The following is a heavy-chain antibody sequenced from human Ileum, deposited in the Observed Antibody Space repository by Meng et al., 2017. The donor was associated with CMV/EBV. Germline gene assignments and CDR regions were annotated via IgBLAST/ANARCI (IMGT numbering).Heavy chain of an antibody. Sequence: SETLSLTCTVSGGSVSSGSYYWSWIRQPPGKGLEWIGYIYYSGSTNYNPSLKSRVTISVDTSKNQFSLKLSSVTAADTAVYYCARAYCSSTSCYYDYWGQGTLVTGSS. J-gene: IGHJ4*02. CDR3: ARAYCSSTSCYYDY. CDR2: IYYSGST. CDR1: GGSVSSGSYY. D-gene: IGHD2-2*01. V-gene: IGHV4-61*01.